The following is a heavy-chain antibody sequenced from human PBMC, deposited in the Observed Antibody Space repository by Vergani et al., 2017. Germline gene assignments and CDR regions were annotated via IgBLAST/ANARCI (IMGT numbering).Heavy chain of an antibody. CDR2: MNPNSGNT. J-gene: IGHJ6*02. CDR3: ARGEPYCSGGSCYFLYYYGMDV. V-gene: IGHV1-8*01. Sequence: QVQLVQSGAEVKKPGASVKVSCKPSESPFTSYDITWVRQATGQGLEWMGWMNPNSGNTGYAKKFQGRVTMTRNTSISTAYMELSSLRSEDTAVYYCARGEPYCSGGSCYFLYYYGMDVWGQGTTVTVSS. D-gene: IGHD2-15*01. CDR1: ESPFTSYD.